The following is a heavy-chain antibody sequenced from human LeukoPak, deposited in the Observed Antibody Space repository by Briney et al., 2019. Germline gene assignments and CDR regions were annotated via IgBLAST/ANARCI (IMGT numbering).Heavy chain of an antibody. V-gene: IGHV4-39*01. CDR2: IYYSGST. CDR1: GGSISSSSYY. J-gene: IGHJ5*02. D-gene: IGHD3-10*01. CDR3: ACTGFFGWFDP. Sequence: PSETLSLTCTVSGGSISSSSYYWGWIRQPPGKGLEWIGSIYYSGSTYYNPSLKSRVTISVDTSKNQFSLKLSSVTAADTAVYYCACTGFFGWFDPWGQGTLVTVSS.